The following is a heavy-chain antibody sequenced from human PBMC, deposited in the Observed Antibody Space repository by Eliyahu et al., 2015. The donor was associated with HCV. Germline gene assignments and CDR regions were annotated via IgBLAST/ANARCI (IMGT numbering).Heavy chain of an antibody. Sequence: EVQLVESGGGLIKPGGSLRLSCAASGFTFNDAWXSWVRQAPGKGLEWVGRIKSKTDGGTTEHAAPVKGRFTISRDDSKHTLYLQMNSLKTEDTAVYYCATDPGAVAVIRMGSSHFDYWGQGTLVTVSS. D-gene: IGHD6-19*01. J-gene: IGHJ4*02. CDR3: ATDPGAVAVIRMGSSHFDY. CDR1: GFTFNDAW. CDR2: IKSKTDGGTT. V-gene: IGHV3-15*01.